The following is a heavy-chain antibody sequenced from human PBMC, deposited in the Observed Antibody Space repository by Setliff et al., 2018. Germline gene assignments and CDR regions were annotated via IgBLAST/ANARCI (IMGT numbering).Heavy chain of an antibody. CDR2: INTNTGNP. V-gene: IGHV7-4-1*02. CDR1: GYTFTSYA. J-gene: IGHJ4*02. CDR3: ARVWGSGWYGFPFDY. Sequence: GGPVKVSCKASGYTFTSYAMNWVRQAPGQGLEWMGWINTNTGNPMYAQGFTGRFVFSLDTSVSTAYLQISSLKAEDTAVYYCARVWGSGWYGFPFDYWGQGTLVTVSS. D-gene: IGHD6-19*01.